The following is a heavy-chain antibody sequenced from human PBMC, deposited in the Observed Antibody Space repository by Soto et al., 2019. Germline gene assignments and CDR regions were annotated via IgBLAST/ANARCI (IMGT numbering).Heavy chain of an antibody. CDR2: ISAYNGNT. CDR1: GYTFTSYG. CDR3: ARDPHGYCSSTSCYAHYYYYYYMDV. D-gene: IGHD2-2*01. Sequence: ASVKVSCKASGYTFTSYGISWVRQAPGQGLEWMGWISAYNGNTNYAQELQGRVTMTTDTSTSTAYMELRSLRSDDTAVYYCARDPHGYCSSTSCYAHYYYYYYMDVWGKGTTVTVSS. J-gene: IGHJ6*03. V-gene: IGHV1-18*01.